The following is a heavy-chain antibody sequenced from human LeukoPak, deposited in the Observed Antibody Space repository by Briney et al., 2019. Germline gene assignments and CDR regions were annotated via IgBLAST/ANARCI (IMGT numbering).Heavy chain of an antibody. J-gene: IGHJ4*02. CDR2: INHSGST. Sequence: SETLSLTCAVYGRSFSGYYWSWIRQPPGKGLEWIGEINHSGSTNYNPSLKSRVTISVDTSKNQFSLKLSSVTAADTAVYYCALFVEMVHWGQGTLVTVSS. V-gene: IGHV4-34*01. D-gene: IGHD3-10*01. CDR1: GRSFSGYY. CDR3: ALFVEMVH.